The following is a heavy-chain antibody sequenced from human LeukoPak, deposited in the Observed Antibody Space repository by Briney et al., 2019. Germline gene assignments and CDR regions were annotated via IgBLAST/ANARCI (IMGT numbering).Heavy chain of an antibody. CDR3: ARRAGAYSHPYDY. D-gene: IGHD4/OR15-4a*01. Sequence: GGSLRLSCTVSGFTVSSNSWSWVRQAPGKGLEWVSFIYSDNTHYSDSVKGRFTISRDNSKNTLYLQMNSLRAEDTAVYYCARRAGAYSHPYDYWGQGTLVTVSS. CDR1: GFTVSSNS. CDR2: IYSDNT. J-gene: IGHJ4*02. V-gene: IGHV3-53*01.